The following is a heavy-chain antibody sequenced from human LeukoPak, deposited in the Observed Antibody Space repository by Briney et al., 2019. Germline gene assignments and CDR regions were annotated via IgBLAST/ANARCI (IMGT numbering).Heavy chain of an antibody. J-gene: IGHJ4*02. Sequence: SETLSLTCAVYGGSFSGYYWSWTRQPPGKGLEWIGEINHSGSTNYNPSLESRVTISVDTSKNQFSLKLSSVTAADTAVYYCARSAYYYDSSGPYRYFDYWGQGTLVTVSS. D-gene: IGHD3-22*01. CDR1: GGSFSGYY. CDR2: INHSGST. V-gene: IGHV4-34*01. CDR3: ARSAYYYDSSGPYRYFDY.